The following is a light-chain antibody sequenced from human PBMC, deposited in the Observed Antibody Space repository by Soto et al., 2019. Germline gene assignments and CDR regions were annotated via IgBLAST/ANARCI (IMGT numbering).Light chain of an antibody. Sequence: QSVLTQPPSASGSPGQSVTISCTGTSSDVGGYNYVSWYQQHPGKAPKLMIYEVSKRPSGVPDRFSGSKSSNTASLTVSGLQAEDEADYYCSSYAGSNNFKVFGGGTKLTVL. CDR1: SSDVGGYNY. V-gene: IGLV2-8*01. CDR3: SSYAGSNNFKV. CDR2: EVS. J-gene: IGLJ3*02.